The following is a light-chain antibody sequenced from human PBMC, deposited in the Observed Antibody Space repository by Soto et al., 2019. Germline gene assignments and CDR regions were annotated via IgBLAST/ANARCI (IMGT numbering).Light chain of an antibody. Sequence: EIVLTQSPGTLSLSPGERATLSCGASQSVTGNYLAWYQQKPGQPPRLLIFGASTRATCIPDRFSGSGSGTDFTLTISRLEPEDFAVYYCQHYYTSYTAFGQGTKVEIK. V-gene: IGKV3-20*01. J-gene: IGKJ1*01. CDR3: QHYYTSYTA. CDR2: GAS. CDR1: QSVTGNY.